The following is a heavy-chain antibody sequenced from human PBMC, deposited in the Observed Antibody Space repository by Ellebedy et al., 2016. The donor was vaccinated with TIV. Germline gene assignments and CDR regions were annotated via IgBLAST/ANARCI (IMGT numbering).Heavy chain of an antibody. J-gene: IGHJ4*02. CDR1: GFDFNINA. V-gene: IGHV3-23*01. CDR3: AKDLVAGRTVGVTEKMDY. Sequence: GESLKISCAASGFDFNINAMSWVRQAPGKGLEWVSSIRAIDGRIDYADSVGGRFTTYRDNSKNTLFLQMNSLRVEDTAMYYCAKDLVAGRTVGVTEKMDYWGQGTLVTVSS. D-gene: IGHD1-26*01. CDR2: IRAIDGRI.